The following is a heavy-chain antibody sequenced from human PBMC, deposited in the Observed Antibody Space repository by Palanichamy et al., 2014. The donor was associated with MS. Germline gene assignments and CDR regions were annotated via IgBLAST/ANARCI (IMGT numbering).Heavy chain of an antibody. CDR3: ARDVGYCSSTSCYGPDAFDI. J-gene: IGHJ3*02. D-gene: IGHD2-2*03. CDR1: GFTLSSYS. Sequence: EVQLVEVWGRAWSSLGGPVRLSCAASGFTLSSYSMNWVRQAPGKGLEWVSSISSSSSYIYYADSVKGRFTISRDNAKNSLYLQMNSLRAEDTAVYYCARDVGYCSSTSCYGPDAFDIWGQGTMVTVSS. CDR2: ISSSSSYI. V-gene: IGHV3-21*01.